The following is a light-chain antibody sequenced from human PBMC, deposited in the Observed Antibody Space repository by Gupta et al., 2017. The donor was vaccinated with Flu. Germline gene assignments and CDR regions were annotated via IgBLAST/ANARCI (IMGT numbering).Light chain of an antibody. CDR1: SSDVGTYNL. Sequence: QPALTQPASVSGSPGQSITIACPGTSSDVGTYNLVSWYQQDPGKAPKLIVSEVSKRASGVSNRFSGSKSGNTASLTISGLQAEDEADYYCCSYTTSSTYVFGTGTKVTVL. J-gene: IGLJ1*01. V-gene: IGLV2-23*02. CDR3: CSYTTSSTYV. CDR2: EVS.